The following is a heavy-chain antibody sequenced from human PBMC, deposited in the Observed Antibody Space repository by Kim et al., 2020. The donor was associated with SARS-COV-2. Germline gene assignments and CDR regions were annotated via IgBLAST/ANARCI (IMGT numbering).Heavy chain of an antibody. CDR1: GYTFTDYY. CDR3: VRENTYYDSP. Sequence: ASVKVSCKASGYTFTDYYMHWVRQAPGQGLEWMGWINPNSGGTNYAQKFQGRVTMTRDTSISTAFMELSRLRSDDTAVYYCVRENTYYDSPWGQGTLVTVSS. J-gene: IGHJ5*02. V-gene: IGHV1-2*02. CDR2: INPNSGGT. D-gene: IGHD3-9*01.